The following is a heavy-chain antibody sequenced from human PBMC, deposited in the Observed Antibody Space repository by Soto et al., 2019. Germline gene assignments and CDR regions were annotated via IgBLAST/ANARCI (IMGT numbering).Heavy chain of an antibody. CDR2: MRANSGDT. CDR3: ARYMYGQGFQA. D-gene: IGHD2-8*01. Sequence: QVQLVQPGAEVRKPGASVKVSCKASGDIFTNFDFNWVRQATGQGLEWIGWMRANSGDTGHDQKFQGRVRMTRDTSMSTAYMGLSSLRAEDTAVYYCARYMYGQGFQAWGQGTLVFVSS. CDR1: GDIFTNFD. V-gene: IGHV1-8*01. J-gene: IGHJ5*02.